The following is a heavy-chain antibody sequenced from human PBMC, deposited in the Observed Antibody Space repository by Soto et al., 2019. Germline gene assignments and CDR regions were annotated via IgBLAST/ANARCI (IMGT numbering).Heavy chain of an antibody. CDR3: ARGAVYCSGIRCYSRGPYYIDS. CDR2: INGDGSTI. CDR1: GFTFSNYT. J-gene: IGHJ4*02. Sequence: EVQLVESGGGLVQPGGSLRLSCAASGFTFSNYTMNWVRQAPGKGLEWLSYINGDGSTIYYADSVKGRFTISRDNAKNSLFLQMNRLRDEDTAVFYCARGAVYCSGIRCYSRGPYYIDSWGQGTLVTVSS. V-gene: IGHV3-48*02. D-gene: IGHD2-15*01.